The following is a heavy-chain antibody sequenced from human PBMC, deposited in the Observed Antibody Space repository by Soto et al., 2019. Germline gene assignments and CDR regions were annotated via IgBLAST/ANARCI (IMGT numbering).Heavy chain of an antibody. CDR2: IYYSGST. CDR1: GGSISGYY. CDR3: ARTYYYDSSGPGDFDL. J-gene: IGHJ2*01. D-gene: IGHD3-22*01. V-gene: IGHV4-59*01. Sequence: PSETLSLTCTVSGGSISGYYCSWIRQPPGKGLEWIGYIYYSGSTNYNPSLKSRVTISVDTSKNQFSLKLSSVTAADTAVYYCARTYYYDSSGPGDFDLWGRGTLVTVSS.